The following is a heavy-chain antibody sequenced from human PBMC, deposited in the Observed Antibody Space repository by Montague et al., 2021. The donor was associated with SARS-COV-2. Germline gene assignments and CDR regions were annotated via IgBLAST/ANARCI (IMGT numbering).Heavy chain of an antibody. CDR3: ARDQAAKISFKGAFDI. V-gene: IGHV4-59*02. CDR1: GGSVSSYY. D-gene: IGHD3-3*01. Sequence: SETLSLTCTVSGGSVSSYYWNWIRETPGKGLEWIGYIYYSGTTNXNPSLKSGVTISLDTPKNQFSLNLNSVAAADTAIYYCARDQAAKISFKGAFDIWGQGRMVTVSS. J-gene: IGHJ3*02. CDR2: IYYSGTT.